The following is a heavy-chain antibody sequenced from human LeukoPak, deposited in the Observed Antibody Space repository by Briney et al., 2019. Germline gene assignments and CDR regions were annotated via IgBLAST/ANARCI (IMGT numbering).Heavy chain of an antibody. Sequence: SETLSLTCTVSGGSISSYYWSWIRQPPGKGLEWIGYIYYSGSTNHNPSLKSRVTISVDTSKNQFSLKLSSVTAADTAVYYCARQATGDYFDYWGQGTLVTVSS. V-gene: IGHV4-59*08. CDR3: ARQATGDYFDY. J-gene: IGHJ4*02. CDR1: GGSISSYY. D-gene: IGHD5-12*01. CDR2: IYYSGST.